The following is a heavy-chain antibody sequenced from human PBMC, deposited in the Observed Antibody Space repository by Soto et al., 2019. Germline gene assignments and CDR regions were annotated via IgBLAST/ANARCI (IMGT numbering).Heavy chain of an antibody. V-gene: IGHV1-18*01. CDR1: GYTLIRYG. CDR2: ISPYNDYT. Sequence: QVQLAQSANEVKKPGASVRVSCKAAGYTLIRYGIAWVRQAPGQGREWMGWISPYNDYTVYAQKFQGRVSMTADTSTRTVYMNLRGLKSDDTAVYYCARGGYYDNSWGKLSHYGLDVWGQGTSVSVSS. CDR3: ARGGYYDNSWGKLSHYGLDV. J-gene: IGHJ6*02. D-gene: IGHD3-16*01.